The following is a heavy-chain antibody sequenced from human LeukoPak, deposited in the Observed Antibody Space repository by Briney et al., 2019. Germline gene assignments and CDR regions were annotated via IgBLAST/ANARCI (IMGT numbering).Heavy chain of an antibody. V-gene: IGHV1-18*01. CDR1: GYTFTSYG. CDR2: ISAYNGNT. D-gene: IGHD2-15*01. Sequence: ASVKVSCKASGYTFTSYGISWVRQAPGQGLEWMGWISAYNGNTNYAQKLQGRVTMTTDTSTSTAYMELRSLRSDDTAVYYCARAGIRRVIAATDYFDYWGQGTLVTVSS. J-gene: IGHJ4*02. CDR3: ARAGIRRVIAATDYFDY.